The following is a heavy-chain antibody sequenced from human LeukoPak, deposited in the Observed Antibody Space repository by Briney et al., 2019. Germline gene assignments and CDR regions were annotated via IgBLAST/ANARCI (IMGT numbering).Heavy chain of an antibody. CDR2: ISTYNGNT. D-gene: IGHD2-15*01. Sequence: ASVKVSCKASGYTFTSYGINWVRQAPGQGLEWMGWISTYNGNTNYAQKLQGRVTMTTDTSTSTAYMELRSLRSDDTAVYYCARDPAVVGYYYYMDVWGKGTTVTISS. CDR3: ARDPAVVGYYYYMDV. J-gene: IGHJ6*03. CDR1: GYTFTSYG. V-gene: IGHV1-18*01.